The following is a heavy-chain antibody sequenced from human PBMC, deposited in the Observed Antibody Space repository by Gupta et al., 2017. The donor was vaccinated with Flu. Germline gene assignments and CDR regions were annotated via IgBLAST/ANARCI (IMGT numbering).Heavy chain of an antibody. CDR1: GFSFSAYD. Sequence: QVQLVLSGLGLFTPGETLRLYCAASGFSFSAYDITRIRQAPGKGLEWVAYISSSGSTIYYANSVKGRFTISRDNAKNSLYLQMNSLRAEDTAVYYCARDLGSGGVDYWGQGTLGTVSS. D-gene: IGHD1-26*01. V-gene: IGHV3-11*01. CDR2: ISSSGSTI. CDR3: ARDLGSGGVDY. J-gene: IGHJ4*02.